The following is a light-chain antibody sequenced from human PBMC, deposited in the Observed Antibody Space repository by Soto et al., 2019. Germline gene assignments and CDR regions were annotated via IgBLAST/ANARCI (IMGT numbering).Light chain of an antibody. CDR3: STYTTSNTL. V-gene: IGLV2-14*03. J-gene: IGLJ2*01. CDR1: SSDIGGYNY. Sequence: QSALTQPASVSGSPGQSITISCTRTSSDIGGYNYVSWYQQHPGKAPKLMIYDVSYRPSGVSDRFSGSKSGNTASLTISGLQAEDEADYYCSTYTTSNTLFGGGTKLTVL. CDR2: DVS.